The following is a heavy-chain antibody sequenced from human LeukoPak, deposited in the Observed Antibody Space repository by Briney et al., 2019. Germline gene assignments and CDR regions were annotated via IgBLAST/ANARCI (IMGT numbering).Heavy chain of an antibody. V-gene: IGHV3-7*01. CDR2: IKQDGSEK. D-gene: IGHD3-22*01. CDR3: ARDSRNYYDSSGYSFDY. J-gene: IGHJ4*02. CDR1: GFTFSSYW. Sequence: PGGSLRLSCAASGFTFSSYWMSWVRQAPGKGLEWVANIKQDGSEKYYVDSVKGRFTISRDNAKNSLYLQMNSLRAEDTAVYYCARDSRNYYDSSGYSFDYWGQGTLVTVSS.